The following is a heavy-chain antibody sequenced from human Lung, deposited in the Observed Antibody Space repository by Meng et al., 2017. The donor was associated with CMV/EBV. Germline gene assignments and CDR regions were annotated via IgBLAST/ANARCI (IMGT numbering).Heavy chain of an antibody. CDR2: IYPGDDDT. CDR3: ARLWGVFDWNFDGFDI. V-gene: IGHV5-51*01. J-gene: IGHJ3*02. CDR1: GYSFTTYW. D-gene: IGHD1-7*01. Sequence: GGSXRLXCQGSGYSFTTYWIAWVRQMPGKGLEWVGSIYPGDDDTRYSPSLQGQVTISADASITAAYLQWNSLKASDTAMYYCARLWGVFDWNFDGFDIWGQWTMVTVSS.